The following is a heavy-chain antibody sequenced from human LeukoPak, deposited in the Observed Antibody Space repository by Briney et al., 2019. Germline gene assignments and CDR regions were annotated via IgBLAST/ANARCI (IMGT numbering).Heavy chain of an antibody. CDR1: GYTFTGYY. D-gene: IGHD3-16*01. V-gene: IGHV1-2*02. J-gene: IGHJ5*02. Sequence: ASVKVSGKASGYTFTGYYMHWVRQAPGQGLEWMGWINPNSGGTNYAQKFQGRVTMTRDTSISTAYMELNSLTSDDTAVYYCARDPRGGLGWFDPWGQGTLLTVSS. CDR2: INPNSGGT. CDR3: ARDPRGGLGWFDP.